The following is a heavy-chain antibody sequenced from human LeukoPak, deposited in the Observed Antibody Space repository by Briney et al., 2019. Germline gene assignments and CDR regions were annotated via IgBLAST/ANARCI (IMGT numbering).Heavy chain of an antibody. Sequence: GASVKVSCKASGYTFTSYYMHWVRQAPGQGLEWMGIINPSGGSTSYAQKFQGRVTMTTDTSTSTAYMELRSLRSDDTAVYYCARDSDYDYGAEYYFDYWGQGTLVTVSS. J-gene: IGHJ4*02. D-gene: IGHD4-17*01. CDR1: GYTFTSYY. CDR2: INPSGGST. V-gene: IGHV1-46*01. CDR3: ARDSDYDYGAEYYFDY.